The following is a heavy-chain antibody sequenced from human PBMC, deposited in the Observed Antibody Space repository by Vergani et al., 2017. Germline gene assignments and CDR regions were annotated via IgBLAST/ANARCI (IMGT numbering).Heavy chain of an antibody. CDR3: ARDTYCSSTSCYNTYLDY. CDR2: IWYDGSNK. Sequence: QVQLVESGGGVVQHGRSLRLSCAASGFTFSSYGMHWVRQAPGKGLEWVAVIWYDGSNKYYADSVKGRFTISRDNSKNTLYLQMNSLRAEDTAVYYCARDTYCSSTSCYNTYLDYWGQGTLVTVSS. J-gene: IGHJ4*02. CDR1: GFTFSSYG. D-gene: IGHD2-2*02. V-gene: IGHV3-33*01.